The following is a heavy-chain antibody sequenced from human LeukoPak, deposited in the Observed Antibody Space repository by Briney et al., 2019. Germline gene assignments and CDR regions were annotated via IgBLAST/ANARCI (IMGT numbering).Heavy chain of an antibody. V-gene: IGHV7-4-1*02. CDR3: ARVYYDTSGYLGFDS. Sequence: ASVKVSCKASGYTFTKYGMNWVRQAPGQGLEWMGWINTNTGNPTYAQGFTGRFAFSLDTSVSTAYLQISSLKAEDTAVYYCARVYYDTSGYLGFDSWGQGTLVTASS. CDR1: GYTFTKYG. D-gene: IGHD3-22*01. J-gene: IGHJ4*02. CDR2: INTNTGNP.